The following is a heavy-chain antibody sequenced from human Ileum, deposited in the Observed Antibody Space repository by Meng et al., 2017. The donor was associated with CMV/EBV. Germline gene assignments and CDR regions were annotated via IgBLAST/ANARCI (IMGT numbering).Heavy chain of an antibody. CDR3: ARGLASGWPDY. J-gene: IGHJ4*02. V-gene: IGHV4-34*01. Sequence: HVPLQKWGGGLLKPSETLSRTCAVFGGSFTVYSGSGFRQSPGKGLDWIGEITHSGRTSYNLSLKSRVTISVDMSKYQFSLKLTSVTAAYTAIYYCARGLASGWPDYWGQGTLVTVSS. D-gene: IGHD3-10*01. CDR1: GGSFTVYS. CDR2: ITHSGRT.